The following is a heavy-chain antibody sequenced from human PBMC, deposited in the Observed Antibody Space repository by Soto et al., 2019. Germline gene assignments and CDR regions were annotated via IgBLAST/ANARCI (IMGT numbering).Heavy chain of an antibody. CDR1: GFTFSSYW. CDR2: INSDGSST. V-gene: IGHV3-74*01. D-gene: IGHD3-3*01. Sequence: EVQLVESGGGLVQPGGSLRLSCAASGFTFSSYWMHWVRQAPGKGLVWVSRINSDGSSTSYADSVKGRFTISRDNAKNTLYLQMNSLRAEDTAVYYCGPSPYEGYAFDIWGQGTMVTVSS. CDR3: GPSPYEGYAFDI. J-gene: IGHJ3*02.